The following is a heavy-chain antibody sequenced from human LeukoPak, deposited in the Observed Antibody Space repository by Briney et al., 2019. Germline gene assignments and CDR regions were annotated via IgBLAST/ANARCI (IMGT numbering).Heavy chain of an antibody. CDR2: IYYSGST. Sequence: TSDTLSHTCTVSGGSISSSSYYWGWIRQPPGKGLEWIGSIYYSGSTYYNPSLKSRVTISVDTSKNQFSLKLSSVTAADTAVYYCARDRSGCSSTSCPGFVDYWGQGTLVTVSS. V-gene: IGHV4-39*07. J-gene: IGHJ4*02. CDR1: GGSISSSSYY. CDR3: ARDRSGCSSTSCPGFVDY. D-gene: IGHD2-2*01.